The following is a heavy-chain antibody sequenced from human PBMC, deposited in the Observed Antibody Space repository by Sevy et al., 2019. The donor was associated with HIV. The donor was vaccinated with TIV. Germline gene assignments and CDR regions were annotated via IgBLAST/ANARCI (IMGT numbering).Heavy chain of an antibody. Sequence: GGSLRLSCTASKFTFSDYYMSWIRQAPGKGLEWVSYISSSSSYTNYADSVKGRFTISRDNAKNSLYLQMNSLRAEDTAVYYCARDDQQLVGNDYWGQGTLVTVSS. CDR3: ARDDQQLVGNDY. D-gene: IGHD6-6*01. CDR2: ISSSSSYT. CDR1: KFTFSDYY. J-gene: IGHJ4*02. V-gene: IGHV3-11*06.